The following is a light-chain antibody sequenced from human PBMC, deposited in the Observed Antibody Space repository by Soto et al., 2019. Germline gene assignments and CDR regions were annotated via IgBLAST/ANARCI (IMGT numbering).Light chain of an antibody. CDR1: SSNIGAGYD. J-gene: IGLJ1*01. Sequence: QSVLTQPPSVSGAPGQRVIISCTGSSSNIGAGYDVHWYQQLPGTAPRLLIYGNNNRPSGVPARFSVSKSDTSASLAITGLQPEDEADYYCQSYDSSLGGWYVFXTGTKVTVL. CDR3: QSYDSSLGGWYV. CDR2: GNN. V-gene: IGLV1-40*01.